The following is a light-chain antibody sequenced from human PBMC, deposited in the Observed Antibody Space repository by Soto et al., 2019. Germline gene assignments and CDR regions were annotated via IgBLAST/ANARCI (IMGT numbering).Light chain of an antibody. J-gene: IGKJ2*01. CDR2: TAS. V-gene: IGKV1-12*01. CDR1: QAIGSW. CDR3: QQAHSFPHT. Sequence: DIQMTQSPSSVSASVGDRVTIACRASQAIGSWLAWYQQRPGKAPQLLIHTASSLQSGVPARFSGSGSGTDFTLTISRLQPEDLATYYCQQAHSFPHTFGQGTKLETK.